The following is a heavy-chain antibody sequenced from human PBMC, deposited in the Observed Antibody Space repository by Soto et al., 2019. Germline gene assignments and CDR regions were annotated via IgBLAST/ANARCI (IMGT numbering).Heavy chain of an antibody. V-gene: IGHV4-39*07. Sequence: PSETLSLTCTVSGGSISSSSFYWGWIRQPPGKGLEWIGSIYYSGSTNYNPSLKSRVTISVDTSKNQFSLKLSSVTAADTAVYYCARFSITMVRGVIVDSWGQGTLVTVSS. J-gene: IGHJ4*02. CDR3: ARFSITMVRGVIVDS. D-gene: IGHD3-10*01. CDR2: IYYSGST. CDR1: GGSISSSSFY.